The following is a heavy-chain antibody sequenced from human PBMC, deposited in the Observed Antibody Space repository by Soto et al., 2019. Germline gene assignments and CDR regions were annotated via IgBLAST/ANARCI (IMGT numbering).Heavy chain of an antibody. D-gene: IGHD3-22*01. J-gene: IGHJ4*02. Sequence: GASVKVSCKASGYTFTSYGISWVRQAPGQGLEWMGWISAYNGNTNYAQKLQGRVTMTTYTSTGTAYMELRSLRSDDTAVYYCASSDYYDSSGYTFDYWGQGTLVTV. CDR1: GYTFTSYG. V-gene: IGHV1-18*01. CDR3: ASSDYYDSSGYTFDY. CDR2: ISAYNGNT.